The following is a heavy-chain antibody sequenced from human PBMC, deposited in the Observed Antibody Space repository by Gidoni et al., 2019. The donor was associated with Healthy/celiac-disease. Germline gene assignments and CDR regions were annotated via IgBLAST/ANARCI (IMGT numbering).Heavy chain of an antibody. CDR1: GFTFSSYS. V-gene: IGHV3-48*01. CDR3: ASNRLDAFDI. D-gene: IGHD6-25*01. CDR2: ISSSSSTI. J-gene: IGHJ3*02. Sequence: EVQLVESGGGLVQPGGSLRLSCAASGFTFSSYSMNWVRQAPGKGLEWVSYISSSSSTIYYADSVKGRFTISRDNAKNSLYLQMNSLRAEDTAVYYCASNRLDAFDIWGQGTMVTVSS.